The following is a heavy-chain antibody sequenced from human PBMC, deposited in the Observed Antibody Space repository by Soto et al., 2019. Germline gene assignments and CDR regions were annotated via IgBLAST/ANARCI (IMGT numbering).Heavy chain of an antibody. CDR3: ARDLDCSSSSCQSAY. CDR2: FIPIYGTA. D-gene: IGHD2-2*01. Sequence: QVQLVQSGAEVKKPGSSVKVSCKASGGTFSRHIISWVRQAPGQGLEWMGRFIPIYGTANYAQKFQGRVTITADKSTTTAYMELSSLRSEDTAVYYCARDLDCSSSSCQSAYWGQGTLVNVSS. CDR1: GGTFSRHI. J-gene: IGHJ4*02. V-gene: IGHV1-69*08.